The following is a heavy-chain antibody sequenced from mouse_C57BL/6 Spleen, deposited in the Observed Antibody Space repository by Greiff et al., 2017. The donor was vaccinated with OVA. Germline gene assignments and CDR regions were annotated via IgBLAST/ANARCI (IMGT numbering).Heavy chain of an antibody. CDR1: GYAFSSSW. J-gene: IGHJ3*01. V-gene: IGHV1-82*01. D-gene: IGHD2-1*01. Sequence: QVQLKQSGPELVKPGASVKISCKASGYAFSSSWMNWVKQRPGKGLEWIGRIYPGDGDTNYNGKFKGKATLTADKSSSTAYMQLSSLTSEDSAVYFCARGGNSLAYWGQGTLVTVSA. CDR3: ARGGNSLAY. CDR2: IYPGDGDT.